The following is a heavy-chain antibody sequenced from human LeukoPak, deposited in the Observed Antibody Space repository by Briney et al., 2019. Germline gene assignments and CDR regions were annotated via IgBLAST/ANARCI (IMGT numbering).Heavy chain of an antibody. J-gene: IGHJ6*02. CDR1: GFTFDDYA. D-gene: IGHD1-26*01. CDR2: ISWNSGSI. V-gene: IGHV3-9*01. Sequence: SLRLSCAASGFTFDDYAMHWVRQAPGKGLEWVSGISWNSGSIGYADSVKGRFTISRDNAKNSLYLQMNSLRAEDTALYYCAKDQRSYLGMDVWGQGTTVTVSS. CDR3: AKDQRSYLGMDV.